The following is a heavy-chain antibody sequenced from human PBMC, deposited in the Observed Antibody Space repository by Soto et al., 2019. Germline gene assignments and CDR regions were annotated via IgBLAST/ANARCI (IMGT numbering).Heavy chain of an antibody. CDR2: IIPIFGTA. Sequence: GASVKVSCKASGGTFSSYATSWVRQAPGQGLEWMGGIIPIFGTANYAQKFQGRVTITADESTSTAYMELSSLRSEDTAVYYCASNYEDYYYGMDVWGQGTTVTVSS. D-gene: IGHD4-4*01. CDR3: ASNYEDYYYGMDV. V-gene: IGHV1-69*13. J-gene: IGHJ6*02. CDR1: GGTFSSYA.